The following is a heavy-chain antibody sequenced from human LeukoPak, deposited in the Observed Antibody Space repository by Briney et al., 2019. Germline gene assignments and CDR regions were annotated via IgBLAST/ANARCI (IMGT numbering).Heavy chain of an antibody. V-gene: IGHV3-30*04. CDR2: ISYDGSNK. Sequence: GGSLRLSCAASGFTFSSYAMHWVRQAPGKGLEWVAVISYDGSNKYYADSVKGRFTISRDNSKNTLYLQMNSLRAEDTAVYCCAREWQQLDYWGQGTLVTVSS. CDR1: GFTFSSYA. D-gene: IGHD6-13*01. J-gene: IGHJ4*02. CDR3: AREWQQLDY.